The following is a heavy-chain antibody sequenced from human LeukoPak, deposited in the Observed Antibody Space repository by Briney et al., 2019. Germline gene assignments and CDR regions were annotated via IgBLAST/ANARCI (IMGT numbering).Heavy chain of an antibody. CDR3: AKDGWGSSWYVDY. CDR1: GFTVSSNY. V-gene: IGHV3-53*01. Sequence: GGCLRLSCAASGFTVSSNYMSWVRQAPGKGLEWVSVIYSGGSTYYADSVKGRFTISRDNSKNTLYLQMNSLRAEDTAVYYCAKDGWGSSWYVDYWGQGTLVTVSS. D-gene: IGHD6-13*01. CDR2: IYSGGST. J-gene: IGHJ4*02.